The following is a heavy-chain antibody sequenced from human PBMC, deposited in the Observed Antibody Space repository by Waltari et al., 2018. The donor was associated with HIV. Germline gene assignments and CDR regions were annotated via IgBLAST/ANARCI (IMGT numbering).Heavy chain of an antibody. Sequence: QVHLQESGPGLVKPSETLSLTCSVSGASISDHSWSWIRQTPGKGLEWIGNVHYTGTTKYNPSIMSGVAISVDTSQAQFSLRLNSVTAADTAVYYCARVKAYYYDNSGFYFFDYWGRGSLVTVSS. CDR3: ARVKAYYYDNSGFYFFDY. J-gene: IGHJ4*02. D-gene: IGHD3-22*01. CDR2: VHYTGTT. V-gene: IGHV4-59*11. CDR1: GASISDHS.